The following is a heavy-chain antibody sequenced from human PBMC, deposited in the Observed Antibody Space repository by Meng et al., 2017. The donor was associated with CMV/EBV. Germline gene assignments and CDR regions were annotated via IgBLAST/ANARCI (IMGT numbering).Heavy chain of an antibody. CDR2: IKQDGSEK. V-gene: IGHV3-7*01. D-gene: IGHD1-26*01. Sequence: GESLKISCAASGFTFSSYWMSWVRQAPGKGLEWVANIKQDGSEKYYVDSVKGRFTISRDNAKNSPYLQMNSLRAEDTAVYYCARVLVGATIAGAFDIWGQGTMVTVSS. CDR3: ARVLVGATIAGAFDI. CDR1: GFTFSSYW. J-gene: IGHJ3*02.